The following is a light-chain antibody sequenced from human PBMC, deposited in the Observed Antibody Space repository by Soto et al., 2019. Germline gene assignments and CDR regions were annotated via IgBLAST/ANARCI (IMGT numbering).Light chain of an antibody. CDR3: AAWDDSLNGRV. CDR1: SSNIGSHT. J-gene: IGLJ3*02. CDR2: GHD. V-gene: IGLV1-44*01. Sequence: QSVLTQPPSASGTPGQRVTISCSGSSSNIGSHTVNWFQQLPGTAPKLLVYGHDQRPSGVPDRFSGSKSGTSASLAISGLQSEDEADYYCAAWDDSLNGRVFGGGTKLTVL.